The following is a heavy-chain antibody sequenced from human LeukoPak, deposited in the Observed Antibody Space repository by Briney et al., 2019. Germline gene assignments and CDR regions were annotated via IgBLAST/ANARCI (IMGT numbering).Heavy chain of an antibody. D-gene: IGHD2-8*01. V-gene: IGHV4-61*02. CDR1: GGSISSGSYS. J-gene: IGHJ3*02. CDR3: AREADCTNGVCYTHAFDI. CDR2: IYTSGST. Sequence: SETLSLTCSVSGGSISSGSYSWSWIRQPAGKGLEWIGRIYTSGSTNYNPSLKSRVTISVDTSKNQFSLKLSSVTAADTAVYYCAREADCTNGVCYTHAFDIWGQGTMVTVSS.